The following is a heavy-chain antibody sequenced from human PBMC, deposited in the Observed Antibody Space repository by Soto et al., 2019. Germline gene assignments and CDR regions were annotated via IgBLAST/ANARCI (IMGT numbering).Heavy chain of an antibody. Sequence: SLRLSCASSGFTFSSYGMHWVRQAPGKGLEWVAVIWYDGSNKYYADSVKGRFTISRDNSKNTLYLQMNSLRAEDTAVYYCARYGVDDYSNYNFDYWGQGTLVTVSS. CDR3: ARYGVDDYSNYNFDY. J-gene: IGHJ4*02. CDR1: GFTFSSYG. V-gene: IGHV3-33*01. D-gene: IGHD4-4*01. CDR2: IWYDGSNK.